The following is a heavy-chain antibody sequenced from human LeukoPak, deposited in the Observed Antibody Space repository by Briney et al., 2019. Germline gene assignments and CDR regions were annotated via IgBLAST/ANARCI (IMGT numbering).Heavy chain of an antibody. CDR2: MSKSGGTT. J-gene: IGHJ4*02. D-gene: IGHD3-9*01. CDR1: RFTFSTYA. CDR3: AKTRFNTGYYHPD. Sequence: GGSLRLSCAASRFTFSTYAMTWVRQAPGKGLEWVSSMSKSGGTTYYADSVKGRFSISRDNVKNTLYLQMNSLRGDDTAVYYCAKTRFNTGYYHPDWGQGTLVTVSS. V-gene: IGHV3-23*01.